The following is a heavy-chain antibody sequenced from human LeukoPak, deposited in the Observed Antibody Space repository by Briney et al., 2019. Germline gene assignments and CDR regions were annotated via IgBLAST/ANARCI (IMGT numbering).Heavy chain of an antibody. CDR3: AKYYYGLGSYGRYFDY. Sequence: GGSLRLSCAASGFHFSTYNMNWVRQAPGKGLEWVSSISGSGDSTFYADSVKGRFTISRDNSKNTLFVQMNSLRVEDTAVYYCAKYYYGLGSYGRYFDYWGQGTLVTVSS. CDR1: GFHFSTYN. J-gene: IGHJ4*02. V-gene: IGHV3-23*01. D-gene: IGHD3-10*01. CDR2: ISGSGDST.